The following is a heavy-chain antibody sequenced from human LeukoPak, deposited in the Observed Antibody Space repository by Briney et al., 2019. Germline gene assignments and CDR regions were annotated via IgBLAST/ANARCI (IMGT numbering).Heavy chain of an antibody. Sequence: SETLSLTCAVYGGSFSGYYWSWIRQPPGKGLEWIGEINHIVITNYNPSLKSRVTISVDTSKNQFSLKLISVTPPGTAVYYCAAWGLHYYYYYGMDVWGQGTTVTVSS. CDR2: INHIVIT. D-gene: IGHD1-26*01. J-gene: IGHJ6*02. V-gene: IGHV4-34*01. CDR1: GGSFSGYY. CDR3: AAWGLHYYYYYGMDV.